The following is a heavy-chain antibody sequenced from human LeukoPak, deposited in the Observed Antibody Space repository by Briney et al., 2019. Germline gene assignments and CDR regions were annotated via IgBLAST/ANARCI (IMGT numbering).Heavy chain of an antibody. V-gene: IGHV4-61*01. CDR1: GGSVSSGSYY. Sequence: SETLSLTCTVSGGSVSSGSYYWRWIRQPPGKGLEWIGYIYYSGSTNYNPSLKSRVTISVDTSKNQFSLKLSSVTAADTAVYYCARVTVAYYYGMDVWGQGTTVTVSS. D-gene: IGHD4-23*01. CDR3: ARVTVAYYYGMDV. CDR2: IYYSGST. J-gene: IGHJ6*02.